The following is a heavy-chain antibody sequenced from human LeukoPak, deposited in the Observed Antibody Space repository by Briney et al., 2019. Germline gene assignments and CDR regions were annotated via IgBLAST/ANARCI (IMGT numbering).Heavy chain of an antibody. CDR1: GYTFTSYG. CDR3: ARVLAYYYDSSGYYPYFDY. V-gene: IGHV1-18*01. CDR2: ISAYNGNT. Sequence: ASVKVSCKASGYTFTSYGISWVQQAPGQGLEWMGWISAYNGNTNYAQKLQGRVTMTTDTSTSTAYMELRSLRSDDTAVYYCARVLAYYYDSSGYYPYFDYWGHGTLVTVSS. D-gene: IGHD3-22*01. J-gene: IGHJ4*01.